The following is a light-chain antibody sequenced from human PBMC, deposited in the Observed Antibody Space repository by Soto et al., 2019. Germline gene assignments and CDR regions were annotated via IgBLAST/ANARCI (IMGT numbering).Light chain of an antibody. Sequence: EIVLTQSPATLSVSPGERATLSCWASQSVSSYLAWYQQKPGQAPRLLIYDASNRATGIPARFSGSGSGTDFTLTISSLEPEDFAVYYCQQRSNWPPKWTFGQGTKVDIK. CDR2: DAS. CDR1: QSVSSY. CDR3: QQRSNWPPKWT. J-gene: IGKJ1*01. V-gene: IGKV3-11*01.